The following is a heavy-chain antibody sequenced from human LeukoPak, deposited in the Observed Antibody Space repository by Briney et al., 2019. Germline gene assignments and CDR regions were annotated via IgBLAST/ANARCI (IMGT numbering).Heavy chain of an antibody. V-gene: IGHV3-7*01. CDR1: GFTFSSYW. CDR3: ARVMSWYDFWSGYYTGGAFDI. Sequence: GGSLRLSCAASGFTFSSYWMSWVRQAPGKGLEWVANIKQDGSEKYYVDSVKGRFTISRDNAKSSLYLQMNSLRAEDTAVYYCARVMSWYDFWSGYYTGGAFDIWGQGTMVTVSS. J-gene: IGHJ3*02. CDR2: IKQDGSEK. D-gene: IGHD3-3*01.